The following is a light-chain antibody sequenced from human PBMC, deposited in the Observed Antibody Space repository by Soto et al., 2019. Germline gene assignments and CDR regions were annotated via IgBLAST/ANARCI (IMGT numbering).Light chain of an antibody. J-gene: IGKJ2*01. CDR1: QSVSSSY. V-gene: IGKV3-20*01. Sequence: EIVLTQSPGTLSLSPGERATLSCRASQSVSSSYLAWYQQKPGQAPRLLIDGASSRATGIPDRFSGSGAGTDVILTISRLEPEDCAVDYCQQYGSSPPYPFGQGTQMQIK. CDR2: GAS. CDR3: QQYGSSPPYP.